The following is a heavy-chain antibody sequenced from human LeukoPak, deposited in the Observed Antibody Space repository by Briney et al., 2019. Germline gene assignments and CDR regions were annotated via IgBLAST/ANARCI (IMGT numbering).Heavy chain of an antibody. CDR3: AKAIRHYYDSSGYYWVPLLSSGFDY. Sequence: PGGSLRLSCAASGFTFSSYEMNWVRQAPGKGLEWVAVISYDGSNKYYADSVKGRFTISRDNSKNTLYLQMNSLRAEDTAVYYCAKAIRHYYDSSGYYWVPLLSSGFDYWGQGTLVTVSS. CDR2: ISYDGSNK. CDR1: GFTFSSYE. V-gene: IGHV3-30*18. D-gene: IGHD3-22*01. J-gene: IGHJ4*02.